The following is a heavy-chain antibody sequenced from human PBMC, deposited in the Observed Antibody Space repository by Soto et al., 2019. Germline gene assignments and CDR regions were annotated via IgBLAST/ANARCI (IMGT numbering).Heavy chain of an antibody. J-gene: IGHJ4*02. CDR3: ARGGWSLDY. Sequence: QVQLQESGPGLVKPSETLSLTCSVSGGSIISHYWSWIRQPPGKGLEWIGYIHYTGSTDYNPSLKSRLTISVDTSKNQFSLKVNSVTAADTAVYYCARGGWSLDYWGQGTLVTVSS. CDR2: IHYTGST. CDR1: GGSIISHY. D-gene: IGHD2-15*01. V-gene: IGHV4-59*11.